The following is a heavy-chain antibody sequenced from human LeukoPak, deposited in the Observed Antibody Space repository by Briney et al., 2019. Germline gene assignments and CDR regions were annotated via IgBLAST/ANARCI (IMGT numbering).Heavy chain of an antibody. V-gene: IGHV3-11*01. CDR1: GFTFSDYY. D-gene: IGHD3-3*01. CDR2: ISSSGSTI. J-gene: IGHJ6*02. Sequence: GGSLRLSCAASGFTFSDYYMSWIRQAPGKGLEWVSYISSSGSTIYYADSVKGRFTISRDNAKNSLYLQMNSLRAEDTAVYYCARDNESGGALYYYGMDVWGQGTTVTVSS. CDR3: ARDNESGGALYYYGMDV.